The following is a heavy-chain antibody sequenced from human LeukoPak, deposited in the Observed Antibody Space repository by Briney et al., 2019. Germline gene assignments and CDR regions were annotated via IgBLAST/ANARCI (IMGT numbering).Heavy chain of an antibody. CDR1: GYTLPELS. V-gene: IGHV1-24*01. D-gene: IGHD1-26*01. CDR3: ATWGGSYYFDY. J-gene: IGHJ4*02. CDR2: FDPEDGET. Sequence: ASVTVSCTVSGYTLPELSMHWPGQAPGKALEWMGGFDPEDGETIYEQKFQGIVTMTEDTSTDTAYMELSSLRSEDTAVYYCATWGGSYYFDYWGQGTLVTVSS.